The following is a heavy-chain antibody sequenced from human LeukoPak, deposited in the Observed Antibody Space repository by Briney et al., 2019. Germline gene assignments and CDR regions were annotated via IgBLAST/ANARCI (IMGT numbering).Heavy chain of an antibody. D-gene: IGHD6-13*01. CDR3: ARRALAAAYDY. Sequence: PSETLSLTCAVYGGSFSGYYWSWIRQPPGKGLEWIGEINHSGSTNYNPSLKSRVTISVDTSKNQFSLKLSSVTAADTAVYYCARRALAAAYDYWGQGTLVTVSS. CDR2: INHSGST. V-gene: IGHV4-34*01. CDR1: GGSFSGYY. J-gene: IGHJ4*02.